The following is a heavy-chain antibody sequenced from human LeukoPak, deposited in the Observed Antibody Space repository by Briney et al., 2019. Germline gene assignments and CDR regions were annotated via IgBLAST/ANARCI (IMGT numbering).Heavy chain of an antibody. CDR2: INSDGSST. V-gene: IGHV3-74*01. D-gene: IGHD4-17*01. Sequence: GGSLRLSCAASGCTSSSYWIHWVRQAPGKGLMWVSRINSDGSSTSYADSVKGRFTISRDNAKNTVYLHMNSLKVEDTAVYYCARSYYGDYEDFWGQGTLVAVSS. CDR3: ARSYYGDYEDF. J-gene: IGHJ4*02. CDR1: GCTSSSYW.